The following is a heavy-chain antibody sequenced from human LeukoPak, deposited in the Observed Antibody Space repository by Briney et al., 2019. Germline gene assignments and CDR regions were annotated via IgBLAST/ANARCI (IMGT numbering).Heavy chain of an antibody. CDR2: ISSSGSTI. CDR3: ARVRCSGGSCYSGWFDP. D-gene: IGHD2-15*01. J-gene: IGHJ5*02. Sequence: GESLRLSCAASGYTFSDYYMSWIRQAPGKGLEGVSYISSSGSTIYYADSVKGRFTISRDNAKNSLYLQINSLRAEDTAVYYCARVRCSGGSCYSGWFDPWGQGTLVTVSS. CDR1: GYTFSDYY. V-gene: IGHV3-11*01.